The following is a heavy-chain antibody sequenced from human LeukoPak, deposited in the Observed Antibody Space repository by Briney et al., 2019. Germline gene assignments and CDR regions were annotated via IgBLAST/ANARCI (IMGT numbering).Heavy chain of an antibody. CDR2: IYHSGST. CDR1: GGSISSSNW. CDR3: ARKYYYDSSGYYDGDYFDY. Sequence: SETLSLTCAVSGGSISSSNWWSWVRQPPGKGLEWIGEIYHSGSTNYNPSLKSRVTISVDKSKNQFSLKLSSVTAADTAVYYCARKYYYDSSGYYDGDYFDYWGQGTLVTVSS. J-gene: IGHJ4*02. D-gene: IGHD3-22*01. V-gene: IGHV4-4*02.